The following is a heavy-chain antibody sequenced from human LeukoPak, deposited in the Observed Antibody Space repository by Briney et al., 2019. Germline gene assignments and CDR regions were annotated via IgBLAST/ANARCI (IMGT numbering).Heavy chain of an antibody. J-gene: IGHJ4*02. CDR2: IYPADYET. CDR1: GSTFTSHW. D-gene: IGHD2-2*01. Sequence: GESLKISCKDSGSTFTSHWIGWVRQMPRKGLEWMGVIYPADYETTYSPSFQRQVTISADKSISTAYLQWSSLKASDTAMYYCATPTTGCSSTSCYLLFWGQGTLVTVSS. CDR3: ATPTTGCSSTSCYLLF. V-gene: IGHV5-51*01.